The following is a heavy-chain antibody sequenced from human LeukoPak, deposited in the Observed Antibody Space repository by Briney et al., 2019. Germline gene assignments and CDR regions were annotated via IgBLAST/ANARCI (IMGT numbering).Heavy chain of an antibody. V-gene: IGHV4-38-2*02. D-gene: IGHD3-16*01. CDR2: IHHSGST. J-gene: IGHJ4*02. CDR3: ATLGEVDY. CDR1: GSSISSGYY. Sequence: SETLSLTCTVSGSSISSGYYWGWIRQPPGKGLEWIGSIHHSGSTYYSPSLKSRVTISVDTSKNQFSLKLSSVTAADTAVYYCATLGEVDYWGQGTLVTVSS.